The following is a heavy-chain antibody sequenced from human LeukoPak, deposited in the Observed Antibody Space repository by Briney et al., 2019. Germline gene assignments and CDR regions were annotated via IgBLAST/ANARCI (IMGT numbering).Heavy chain of an antibody. Sequence: PGGSLRLSCAASGFTVSSYGMNWVRQAPGKGLEWVSYISSSSSTIYYADSVKGRFTISRDNAKNSLYLQMNSLRAEDTAVYYCARGCSSTSCYGPSRMDVWGKGTTVTISS. V-gene: IGHV3-48*04. J-gene: IGHJ6*03. CDR3: ARGCSSTSCYGPSRMDV. CDR1: GFTVSSYG. CDR2: ISSSSSTI. D-gene: IGHD2-2*01.